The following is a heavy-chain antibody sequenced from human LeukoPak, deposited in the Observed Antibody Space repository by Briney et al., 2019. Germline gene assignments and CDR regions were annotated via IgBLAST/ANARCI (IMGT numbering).Heavy chain of an antibody. V-gene: IGHV1-2*02. CDR1: GYTFTGYY. Sequence: ASVKVSCKASGYTFTGYYMHWVRQAPGQGLEWMGWINPNSGGTNYAQKFQGRVTMTRDTSISTAYMELSRLRSDDTAVYYCARERILTGYRPIDYWGQGTLVTVSS. J-gene: IGHJ4*02. D-gene: IGHD3-9*01. CDR3: ARERILTGYRPIDY. CDR2: INPNSGGT.